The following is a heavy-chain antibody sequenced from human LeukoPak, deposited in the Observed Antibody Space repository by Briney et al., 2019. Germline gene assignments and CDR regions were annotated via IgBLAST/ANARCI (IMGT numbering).Heavy chain of an antibody. Sequence: GRSLRLSCAASGFTFSSYGMHWVRQAPGKGLEWVAVISYDGSNKYYADSVKGRFTISRDNSKNTLYLQMNSLRAEDTALYHCARALSGDYRDAFDIWGQGTMVTVSS. CDR3: ARALSGDYRDAFDI. CDR1: GFTFSSYG. D-gene: IGHD4-11*01. V-gene: IGHV3-30*03. CDR2: ISYDGSNK. J-gene: IGHJ3*02.